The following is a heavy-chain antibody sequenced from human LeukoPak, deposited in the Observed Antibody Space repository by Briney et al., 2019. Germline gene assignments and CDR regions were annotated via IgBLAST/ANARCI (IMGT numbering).Heavy chain of an antibody. D-gene: IGHD2-21*01. J-gene: IGHJ6*02. CDR2: INYDGSEK. CDR3: ARWGPQCVCDSCSLHYYGMGV. Sequence: PGGSLRLSCAASGFTFSRYWMSWVRQAPGKGLEWVANINYDGSEKYYADSLKGRFTISRDNANNSLSLQMNTLRGEDTGVYYCARWGPQCVCDSCSLHYYGMGVWGHGSSVTVS. V-gene: IGHV3-7*04. CDR1: GFTFSRYW.